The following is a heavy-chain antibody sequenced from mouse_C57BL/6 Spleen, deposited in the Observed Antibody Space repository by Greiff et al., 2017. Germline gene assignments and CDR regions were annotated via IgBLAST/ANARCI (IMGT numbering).Heavy chain of an antibody. V-gene: IGHV5-4*03. CDR2: ISDGGSYT. Sequence: EVKLVESGGGLVKPGGSLKLSCAASGFTFSSYAMSWVRQTPEKRLEWVATISDGGSYTYYPDNVKGRFTISRDNAKNNLYLQMSHLKSEDTAMYYCARGYDYDGVFAYWGQGTLGTVSA. J-gene: IGHJ3*01. D-gene: IGHD2-4*01. CDR3: ARGYDYDGVFAY. CDR1: GFTFSSYA.